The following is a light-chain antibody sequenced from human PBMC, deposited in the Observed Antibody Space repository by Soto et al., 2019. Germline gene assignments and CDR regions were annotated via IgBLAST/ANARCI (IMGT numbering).Light chain of an antibody. CDR1: QSVSSSR. CDR3: QQYGSSPST. Sequence: EIVLTHSPGTLSLSPGERATLSCRASQSVSSSRLAWYRQKPGQAPRLLIYDASSRATGIPDRFSGSGSGTDFTLTISRLEPEDFAVYYCQQYGSSPSTFGQGTRLEIK. V-gene: IGKV3-20*01. J-gene: IGKJ5*01. CDR2: DAS.